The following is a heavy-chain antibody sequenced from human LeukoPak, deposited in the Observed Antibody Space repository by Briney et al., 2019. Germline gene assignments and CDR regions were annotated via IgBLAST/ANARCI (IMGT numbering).Heavy chain of an antibody. CDR1: GFTFSSYW. Sequence: PGGSLRLSCAASGFTFSSYWMNWVRQAPGKGLEWVSYISSSGSTIYYADSVKGRFTISRDNAKNSLYLQMNSLRAEDTAVYYCARDPRRITHYYYYMDVWGKGTTVTISS. V-gene: IGHV3-48*04. CDR2: ISSSGSTI. J-gene: IGHJ6*03. CDR3: ARDPRRITHYYYYMDV. D-gene: IGHD3-10*01.